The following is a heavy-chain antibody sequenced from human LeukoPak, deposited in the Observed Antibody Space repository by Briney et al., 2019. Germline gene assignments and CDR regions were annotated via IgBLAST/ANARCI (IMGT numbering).Heavy chain of an antibody. CDR1: GYTFTGYY. Sequence: GASVKVSCKASGYTFTGYYMHWVRQAPGQGLEWMGRIIPILGIANYAQKFQGRVTITADKSTSTAYMELSSLRSEDTAVYYCARPSPEGAFDYWGQGTLVTVSS. V-gene: IGHV1-69*02. CDR2: IIPILGIA. J-gene: IGHJ4*02. D-gene: IGHD3-16*01. CDR3: ARPSPEGAFDY.